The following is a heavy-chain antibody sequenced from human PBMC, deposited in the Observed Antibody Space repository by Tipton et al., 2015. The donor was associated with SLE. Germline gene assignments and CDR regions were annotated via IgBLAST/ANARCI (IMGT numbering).Heavy chain of an antibody. J-gene: IGHJ5*02. D-gene: IGHD3-9*01. V-gene: IGHV4-59*12. Sequence: GLVKPSETLSLTCSVSGVSITNSYWSWIRQPPGKGLEWIGYIYYSGSTYYNPSLKSRVTISVDTSKNQFSLKLRSVTAVDTAVYYCARFFYYNNSRAWSWFDPWGQGTLVTVSS. CDR2: IYYSGST. CDR1: GVSITNSY. CDR3: ARFFYYNNSRAWSWFDP.